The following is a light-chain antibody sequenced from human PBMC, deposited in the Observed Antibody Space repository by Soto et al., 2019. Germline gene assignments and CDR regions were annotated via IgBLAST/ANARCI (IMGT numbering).Light chain of an antibody. CDR3: AAWDDSLNGVL. J-gene: IGLJ2*01. CDR1: TSNIGSNT. CDR2: SIN. Sequence: QSVLTQPPSASGTPGQRVSISCSGSTSNIGSNTVNWYQQLPGTAPKLLIYSINQRPSGVPDRFSGSQSGTSASLAITGLQSEDEADYYYAAWDDSLNGVLFGGGTKLTVL. V-gene: IGLV1-44*01.